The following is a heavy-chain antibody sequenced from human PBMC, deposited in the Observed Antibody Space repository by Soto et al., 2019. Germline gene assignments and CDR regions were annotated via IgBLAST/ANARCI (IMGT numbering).Heavy chain of an antibody. CDR3: VKDRDKYQLQRSGLDY. Sequence: GGSLRLSCAASGFILNSYGMSWVRQAPGKGLEWVSSISGSGGSTHYADSVKGRFTISRDNFKKTLYLQMNSLRAEDTAVFFCVKDRDKYQLQRSGLDYWGQGSLVTVSS. V-gene: IGHV3-23*01. CDR1: GFILNSYG. J-gene: IGHJ4*01. D-gene: IGHD1-1*01. CDR2: ISGSGGST.